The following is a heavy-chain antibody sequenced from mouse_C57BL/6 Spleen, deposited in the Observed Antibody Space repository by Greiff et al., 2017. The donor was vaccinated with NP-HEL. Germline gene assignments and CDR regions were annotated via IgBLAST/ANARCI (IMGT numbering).Heavy chain of an antibody. V-gene: IGHV5-17*01. CDR3: ARLNYDYDEENAMDY. D-gene: IGHD2-4*01. Sequence: EVKLMESGGGLVKPGGSLTLSCAASGFTFSDYGMHWVRQAPEKGLEWVAYISSGSSTIYYADTVQGRFTISRDNAKNTLFLQMTSLRSEDTAMYYCARLNYDYDEENAMDYWGQGTSVTVSS. CDR2: ISSGSSTI. J-gene: IGHJ4*01. CDR1: GFTFSDYG.